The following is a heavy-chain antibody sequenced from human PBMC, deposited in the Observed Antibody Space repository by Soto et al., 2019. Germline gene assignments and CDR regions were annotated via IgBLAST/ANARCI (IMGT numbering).Heavy chain of an antibody. V-gene: IGHV1-18*01. J-gene: IGHJ4*02. CDR2: ISAYNGNT. Sequence: QVQLVQSGAEVKKPGASVKVSCKASGYTFTSYGIGWLRQAPGQGPEWMGWISAYNGNTNYAQNLQGRVTMTTDTSTSTTYVELRSLRSDDTAVYYCARGFLEWLSPSFDYWGQGTLVTVSS. CDR3: ARGFLEWLSPSFDY. CDR1: GYTFTSYG. D-gene: IGHD3-3*01.